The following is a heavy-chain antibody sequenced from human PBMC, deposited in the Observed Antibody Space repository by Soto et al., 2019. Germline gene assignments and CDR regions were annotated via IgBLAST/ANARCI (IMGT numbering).Heavy chain of an antibody. V-gene: IGHV3-15*01. Sequence: GGSLILSCAASGFTFNAAWMSWVRQAPGKGLEWVGRIKSKTDGGTTDFAAPVKGRFTISRDDSKNTVYLQMNSLKIEDTAVYYCTTGLAAAGTNYWGQGTLVTVSS. CDR1: GFTFNAAW. D-gene: IGHD6-13*01. CDR3: TTGLAAAGTNY. J-gene: IGHJ4*02. CDR2: IKSKTDGGTT.